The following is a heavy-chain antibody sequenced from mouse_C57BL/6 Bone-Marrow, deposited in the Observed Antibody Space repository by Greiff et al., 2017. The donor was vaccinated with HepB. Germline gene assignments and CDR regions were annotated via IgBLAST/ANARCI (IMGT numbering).Heavy chain of an antibody. CDR3: ARSYGTPYYAMDY. J-gene: IGHJ4*01. CDR2: IYPGDGDT. Sequence: VQLQQSGPELVKPGASVKISCKASGYAFSSSWMNWVKQRPGKGLEWIGRIYPGDGDTNYNGKFKGKATLTADKSSSTAYMQLSSLTSDDSAVYFCARSYGTPYYAMDYWGQGTSVTVSS. D-gene: IGHD1-1*01. V-gene: IGHV1-82*01. CDR1: GYAFSSSW.